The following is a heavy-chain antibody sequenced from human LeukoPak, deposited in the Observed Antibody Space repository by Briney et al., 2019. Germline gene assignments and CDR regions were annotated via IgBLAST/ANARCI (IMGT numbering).Heavy chain of an antibody. V-gene: IGHV1-2*02. CDR1: GYTFTGYY. CDR3: ARTTMVRGVDYGMDV. CDR2: INPNSGGT. D-gene: IGHD3-10*01. J-gene: IGHJ6*02. Sequence: ASVKVSCKASGYTFTGYYMHWVRQAPGQGLEWMGWINPNSGGTNYAQKFQGRVTMTRDTSISTAYMELSRLRSEDTAVYYCARTTMVRGVDYGMDVWGQGTTVTVSS.